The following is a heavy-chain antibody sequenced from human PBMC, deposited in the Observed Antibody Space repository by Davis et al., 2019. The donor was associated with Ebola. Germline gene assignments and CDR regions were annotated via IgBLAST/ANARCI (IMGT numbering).Heavy chain of an antibody. J-gene: IGHJ4*02. V-gene: IGHV1-69*13. CDR3: ARDHPDYGDYGGADY. Sequence: AASVKVSCKASGGTFSSYAISWVRQAPGQGLEWMGGIIPIFGTANYAQKFQGRVTITADESTSTAYMELSSLRSEDTAVYYRARDHPDYGDYGGADYWGQGTLVTVSS. D-gene: IGHD4-17*01. CDR2: IIPIFGTA. CDR1: GGTFSSYA.